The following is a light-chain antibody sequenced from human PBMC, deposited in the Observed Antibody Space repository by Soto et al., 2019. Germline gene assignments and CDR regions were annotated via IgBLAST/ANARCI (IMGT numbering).Light chain of an antibody. CDR1: QSVLYSSNNENY. V-gene: IGKV4-1*01. J-gene: IGKJ4*01. Sequence: DIVMIQSPDSLAVSLGERATINCKSSQSVLYSSNNENYLAWYQHKPGQPPNLLIYWASTRESGVPDRFSGSGSGTDFTLTISSLQAEDVAVYYCQQYYSTPQTFGGGTKVEIK. CDR2: WAS. CDR3: QQYYSTPQT.